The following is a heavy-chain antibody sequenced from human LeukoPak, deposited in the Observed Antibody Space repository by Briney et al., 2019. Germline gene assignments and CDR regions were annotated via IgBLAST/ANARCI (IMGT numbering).Heavy chain of an antibody. CDR3: ATQPESYGDSASYFHH. CDR1: GFTFNNYA. J-gene: IGHJ1*01. Sequence: GGSLRLSCAASGFTFNNYAMSWVRQAPGKGLEWVSAISGSGDQTYYADSVKGRFTFSRDNSNNILHLQMHSLRADDTAVYYCATQPESYGDSASYFHHWGQGTLVTVSS. CDR2: ISGSGDQT. V-gene: IGHV3-23*01. D-gene: IGHD4-17*01.